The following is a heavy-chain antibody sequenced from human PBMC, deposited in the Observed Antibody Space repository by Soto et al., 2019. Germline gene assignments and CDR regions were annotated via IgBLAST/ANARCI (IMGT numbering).Heavy chain of an antibody. D-gene: IGHD3-22*01. Sequence: QVQLQESGPGLEKPSGTLSLTCAVSGGSISSSDWWSWVRQPPGKGLEWIGEISHSGNTNYSPSLRGRVTISVDKSKNQFPLKLTSVTAADTAVYYCARAYDRSGSPARYFDFWGQGTLVTVSS. J-gene: IGHJ4*02. V-gene: IGHV4-4*02. CDR1: GGSISSSDW. CDR3: ARAYDRSGSPARYFDF. CDR2: ISHSGNT.